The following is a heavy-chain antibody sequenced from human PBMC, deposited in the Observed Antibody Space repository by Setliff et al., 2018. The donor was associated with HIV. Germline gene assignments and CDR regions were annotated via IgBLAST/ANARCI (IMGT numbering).Heavy chain of an antibody. CDR1: DDSVSTFY. Sequence: SETLSLTCTVSDDSVSTFYWNWIRQPPGKGLEWIGFIHHTGSTVSNPSLKSRVTILMDLSRNQLSLHLASVTTADTAVYYCVRGYCSSTTCYDDYYYMDVWGKGSTVTVSS. V-gene: IGHV4-59*02. CDR2: IHHTGST. J-gene: IGHJ6*03. D-gene: IGHD2-2*01. CDR3: VRGYCSSTTCYDDYYYMDV.